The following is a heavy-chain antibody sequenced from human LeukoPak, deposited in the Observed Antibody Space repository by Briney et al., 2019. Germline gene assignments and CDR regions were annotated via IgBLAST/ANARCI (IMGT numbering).Heavy chain of an antibody. CDR1: GGSISSYY. J-gene: IGHJ2*01. V-gene: IGHV4-59*01. CDR3: ARVRTVSRKATSNLAFPWYFDL. D-gene: IGHD1-26*01. CDR2: IYYSGST. Sequence: NPSETLSLTCTVSGGSISSYYWSWIRQPPGKGLEWIGYIYYSGSTNYNPSLKSRVTISVDTSKNQFSLKLSSVTAADTAVYYCARVRTVSRKATSNLAFPWYFDLWGRGTLVTVSS.